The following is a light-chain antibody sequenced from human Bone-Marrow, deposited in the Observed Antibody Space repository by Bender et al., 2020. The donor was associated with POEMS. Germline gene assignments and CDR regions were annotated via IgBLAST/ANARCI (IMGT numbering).Light chain of an antibody. CDR2: DVT. V-gene: IGLV2-14*03. CDR1: SSDVGDYNY. CDR3: SSYRRGDTLV. Sequence: QSGLTQPASVSGSPGQAVTISCTGTSSDVGDYNYVSWYQQHPGKAPKLLIYDVTYRPSGVSTRFSGSRSGNTASLTISGLQAEDEADYYCSSYRRGDTLVFGGGTKLTVL. J-gene: IGLJ2*01.